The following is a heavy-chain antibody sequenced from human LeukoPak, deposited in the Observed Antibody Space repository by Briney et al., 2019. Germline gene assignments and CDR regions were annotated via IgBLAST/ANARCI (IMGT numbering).Heavy chain of an antibody. CDR2: IRSKAYGGTT. V-gene: IGHV3-49*03. Sequence: GGSLRLSCTASGFTFGDYAMSWFRQAPGKGLEWVGFIRSKAYGGTTEYAASVKGRFTISRDDSKSIAYLQMNSLKTEDTAVYYCTRASEEVVTAIHGPPYYYGMDVWGQGTTVTVSS. CDR1: GFTFGDYA. J-gene: IGHJ6*02. CDR3: TRASEEVVTAIHGPPYYYGMDV. D-gene: IGHD2-21*02.